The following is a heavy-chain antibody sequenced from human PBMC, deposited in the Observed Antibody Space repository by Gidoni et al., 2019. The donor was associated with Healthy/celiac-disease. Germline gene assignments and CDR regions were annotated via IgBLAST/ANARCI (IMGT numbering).Heavy chain of an antibody. CDR1: RFTFSSYA. CDR2: ISYDGSNK. V-gene: IGHV3-30*04. CDR3: ARDVGAQYYFDY. J-gene: IGHJ4*02. D-gene: IGHD1-26*01. Sequence: QVQLVESGGGVVQPGRSLRLSCAASRFTFSSYAMHWVRQAPGKGLEWVAVISYDGSNKYYADSVKGRFTISRDNSKNTLYLQMNSLRAEDTAVYYCARDVGAQYYFDYWGQGTLVTVSS.